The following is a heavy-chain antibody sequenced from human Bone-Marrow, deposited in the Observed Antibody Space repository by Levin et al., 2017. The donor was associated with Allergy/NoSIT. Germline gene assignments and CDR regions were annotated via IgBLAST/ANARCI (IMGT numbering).Heavy chain of an antibody. Sequence: GGSLRLSCAASGFTFDTYAMNWVRQAPGRGLEWVSSVSDDGDFTFYADSVKRRFTISRDNSRSTLYLQMNSLGAEDTALYYCAKDVGTAYYSFDSWGQGTRVTVSS. CDR3: AKDVGTAYYSFDS. V-gene: IGHV3-23*01. J-gene: IGHJ4*02. CDR1: GFTFDTYA. CDR2: VSDDGDFT. D-gene: IGHD2-21*01.